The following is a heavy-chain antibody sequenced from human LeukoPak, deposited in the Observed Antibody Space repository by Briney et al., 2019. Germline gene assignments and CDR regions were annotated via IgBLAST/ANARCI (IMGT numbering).Heavy chain of an antibody. CDR3: ARVKGHDANYGMDV. CDR2: ISSSGSTI. V-gene: IGHV3-48*03. Sequence: PGGSLRLSCAASGFTFSSYEMNWVRQAPGKGLEWVSYISSSGSTICYADSVKGRFTISRDNAKNSLYLQMNSLRAEDTAVYYCARVKGHDANYGMDVWGQGTTVTVSS. CDR1: GFTFSSYE. D-gene: IGHD5-12*01. J-gene: IGHJ6*02.